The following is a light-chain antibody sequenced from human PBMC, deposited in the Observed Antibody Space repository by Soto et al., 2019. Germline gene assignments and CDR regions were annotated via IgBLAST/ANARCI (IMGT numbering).Light chain of an antibody. CDR1: QSISGW. CDR3: QQYGSHLLT. V-gene: IGKV1-5*01. Sequence: DIQMTKSPSTLSASVGDRVTITCRASQSISGWLAWYQKKPGKAPNLLIFDASTLQNGVPSRFSGSGSGTEFTLTISSLQHDDFATCYYQQYGSHLLTFGGGTKV. CDR2: DAS. J-gene: IGKJ4*01.